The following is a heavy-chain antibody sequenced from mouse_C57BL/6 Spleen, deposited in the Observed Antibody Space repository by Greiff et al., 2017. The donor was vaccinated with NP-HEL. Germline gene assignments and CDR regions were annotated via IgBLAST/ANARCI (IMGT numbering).Heavy chain of an antibody. CDR2: ISDGGSYT. CDR1: GFTFSSYA. CDR3: AREGDYYGSSYDAWFAY. J-gene: IGHJ3*01. V-gene: IGHV5-4*03. D-gene: IGHD1-1*01. Sequence: EVKLQESGGGLVKPGGSLKLSCAASGFTFSSYAMSWVRQTPEKRLEWVATISDGGSYTYYPDNVKGRFTISRDNAKNNLYLQMSHLKSEDTAMYYCAREGDYYGSSYDAWFAYWGQGTLVTVSA.